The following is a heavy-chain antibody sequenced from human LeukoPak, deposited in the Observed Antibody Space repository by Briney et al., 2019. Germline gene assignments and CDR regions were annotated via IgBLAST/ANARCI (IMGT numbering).Heavy chain of an antibody. CDR1: GFAFSDYE. D-gene: IGHD7-27*01. J-gene: IGHJ4*02. Sequence: GGSLRLSCASSGFAFSDYEMNWVRQAPGKGLEWVSRISSSGSIIYYADSVKGRFTISRDNAKRSLFLQMNSLRVEDTAVYYCARTMWGFDYWGQGTLVTVSS. CDR3: ARTMWGFDY. CDR2: ISSSGSII. V-gene: IGHV3-48*03.